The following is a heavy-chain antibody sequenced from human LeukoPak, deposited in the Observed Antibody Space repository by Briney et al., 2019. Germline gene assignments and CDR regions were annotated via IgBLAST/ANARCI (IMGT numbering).Heavy chain of an antibody. V-gene: IGHV1-2*02. CDR2: INPSSGGT. D-gene: IGHD3-10*01. CDR1: GYTFLDFY. J-gene: IGHJ4*02. CDR3: ARGARSMVRGPNIDY. Sequence: ASVKVSCKATGYTFLDFYIHWVRQAPGQGLEWMGWINPSSGGTNYAQKFQGRVTMTRDTSISTAYMELSRLRSDDTAVYYCARGARSMVRGPNIDYWGQGTLVTVSS.